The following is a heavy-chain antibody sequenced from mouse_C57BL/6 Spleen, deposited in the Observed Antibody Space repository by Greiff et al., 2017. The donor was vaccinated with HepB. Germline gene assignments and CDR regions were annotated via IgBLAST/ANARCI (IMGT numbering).Heavy chain of an antibody. CDR3: ARARGSNYVGFAY. D-gene: IGHD2-5*01. V-gene: IGHV1-72*01. Sequence: VQLQQSGAELVKPGASVKLSCKASGYTFTSYWMHWVKQRPGRGLEWIGRIDPNSGGTKYNEKFKSKATLTVDKPSSTAYMQRSSLTSEESAVYYCARARGSNYVGFAYWGQGTLVTVAA. J-gene: IGHJ3*01. CDR1: GYTFTSYW. CDR2: IDPNSGGT.